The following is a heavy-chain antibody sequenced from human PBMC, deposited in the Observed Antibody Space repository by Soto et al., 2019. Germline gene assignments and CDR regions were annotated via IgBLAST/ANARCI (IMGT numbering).Heavy chain of an antibody. Sequence: QERLVESGGGVVQPGRSLRLSCAVSGFTFSDYAMHWVRQAPGKGLEWVALIWHAGLNEFYTDSVRGRFTISRDISNNSLYLQMHSLSPEDTAVYYCTKSRGDAYKWGRG. CDR1: GFTFSDYA. D-gene: IGHD3-10*01. CDR2: IWHAGLNE. CDR3: TKSRGDAYK. J-gene: IGHJ4*02. V-gene: IGHV3-33*08.